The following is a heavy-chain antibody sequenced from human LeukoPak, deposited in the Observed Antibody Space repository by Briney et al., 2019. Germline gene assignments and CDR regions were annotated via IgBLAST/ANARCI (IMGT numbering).Heavy chain of an antibody. D-gene: IGHD6-13*01. CDR1: GFTFSSYG. J-gene: IGHJ4*02. Sequence: GGSLRLSCAASGFTFSSYGMHWVRQAPGKGLEWVAFIRYDGSNKYYADSVKGRFTISRDNSKNTLYLQMNSLRAEDTAVYYCAKDWFGYSSSWGIDYWGQGTLVTVSS. V-gene: IGHV3-30*02. CDR3: AKDWFGYSSSWGIDY. CDR2: IRYDGSNK.